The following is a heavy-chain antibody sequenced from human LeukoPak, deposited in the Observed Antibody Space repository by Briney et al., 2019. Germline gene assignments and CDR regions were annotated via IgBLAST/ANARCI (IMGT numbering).Heavy chain of an antibody. CDR3: ARGHTAVTRHFDF. Sequence: NPGGSLRLSCAASGFPFNTFWMSWVRQAPGKGLEWVSIISSGSSAIFSADALKGRFTISRDDAKNLLYLDMNSLRAEDTAVYYCARGHTAVTRHFDFWGQGTLVTVSS. D-gene: IGHD4-17*01. CDR2: ISSGSSAI. CDR1: GFPFNTFW. J-gene: IGHJ4*02. V-gene: IGHV3-21*01.